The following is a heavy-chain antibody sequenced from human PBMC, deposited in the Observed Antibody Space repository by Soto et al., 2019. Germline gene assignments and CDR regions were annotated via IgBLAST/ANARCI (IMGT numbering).Heavy chain of an antibody. CDR1: GDSISSYY. D-gene: IGHD1-1*01. CDR2: IYYSGNI. J-gene: IGHJ4*02. CDR3: ARPGLDCRALEY. V-gene: IGHV4-59*08. Sequence: QVPLEESGPGLVKPSETLSLTCTVSGDSISSYYWTWIRQPPGKGLEWIALIYYSGNINYNPSLHSLVAISVDASKNQSSLNMNSVTAADTAVDYCARPGLDCRALEYWGQGTLVTVSS.